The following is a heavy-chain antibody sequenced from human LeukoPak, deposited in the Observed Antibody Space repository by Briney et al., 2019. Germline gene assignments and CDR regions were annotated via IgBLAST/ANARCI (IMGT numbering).Heavy chain of an antibody. D-gene: IGHD6-19*01. Sequence: HPGGSLRLSCAASGFTFSSYEMNWVRQAPGKGLEWVSYISNSDSSIYYADSVKGRFTISRDNAKNSLYLQMNSLRAEDTAVYYCARSPTGTGWYYFDYWGQGTLVTVSS. V-gene: IGHV3-48*03. CDR2: ISNSDSSI. J-gene: IGHJ4*02. CDR1: GFTFSSYE. CDR3: ARSPTGTGWYYFDY.